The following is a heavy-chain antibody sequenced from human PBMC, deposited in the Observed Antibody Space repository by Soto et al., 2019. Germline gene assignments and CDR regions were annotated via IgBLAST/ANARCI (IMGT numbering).Heavy chain of an antibody. CDR1: GGSMSRSSYY. J-gene: IGHJ6*03. Sequence: SDTLSGTCTVSGGSMSRSSYYRGWIRQPPGKGLEWIGSIYYSGSTYYNPSLKSRVTISVDTSKNQFSLKLSSVTAADTAVYYCARQIAVAGKGPPYYYYYMDVWGKGTTVTVSS. CDR3: ARQIAVAGKGPPYYYYYMDV. D-gene: IGHD6-19*01. V-gene: IGHV4-39*01. CDR2: IYYSGST.